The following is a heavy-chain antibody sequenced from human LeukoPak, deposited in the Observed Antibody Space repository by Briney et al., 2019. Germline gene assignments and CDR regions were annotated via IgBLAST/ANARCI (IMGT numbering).Heavy chain of an antibody. CDR1: GFTVSSNY. V-gene: IGHV3-53*01. D-gene: IGHD2-2*01. CDR2: IYSGGST. J-gene: IGHJ5*02. CDR3: ASEGVGVVPDRNWFDP. Sequence: GGSLRLSCAASGFTVSSNYMSWVRQAPGKGLEWVSVIYSGGSTYYADSVKGRFTISRDNSKNTLYLQMNSLRAEDTAVYYCASEGVGVVPDRNWFDPWGQGTLVTVSS.